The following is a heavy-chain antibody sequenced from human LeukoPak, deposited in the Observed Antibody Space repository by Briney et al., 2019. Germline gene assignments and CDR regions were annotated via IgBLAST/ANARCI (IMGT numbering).Heavy chain of an antibody. D-gene: IGHD5-18*01. CDR1: GGSISSYY. CDR2: IYYSGST. V-gene: IGHV4-59*01. CDR3: AREDSAMANDY. Sequence: SETLSLTCTVSGGSISSYYWSWIRQPPGKGLEWIGYIYYSGSTNYNPSLKSRVTISVDTPRNQFSLKLSSVTAADTAVYYCAREDSAMANDYWGQGTLVTVSS. J-gene: IGHJ4*02.